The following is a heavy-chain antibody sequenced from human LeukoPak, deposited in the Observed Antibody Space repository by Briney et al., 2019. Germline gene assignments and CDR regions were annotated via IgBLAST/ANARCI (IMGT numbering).Heavy chain of an antibody. CDR1: GFTFRNYG. D-gene: IGHD3-22*01. CDR2: IKLDGSDQ. Sequence: PGGSLRLSCAASGFTFRNYGMSWVRQAPGKGLEWLANIKLDGSDQHYAVSVKGRFTISRDNAKNSLFLQMDSLRAADTAVYYCARDDSGPRNKYYYESTGFYSRPYYLDYWGQGALVTVSS. J-gene: IGHJ4*02. V-gene: IGHV3-7*01. CDR3: ARDDSGPRNKYYYESTGFYSRPYYLDY.